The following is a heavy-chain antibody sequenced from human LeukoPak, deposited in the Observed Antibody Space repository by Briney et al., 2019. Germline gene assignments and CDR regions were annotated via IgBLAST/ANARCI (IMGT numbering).Heavy chain of an antibody. Sequence: GGSLRLSCVGSGFTFSTYWMTWVRQAPGKGLEWVANIKPDGSDKYFVDSVKGRFTISRDNSQNSLYLQMNSLRAEDTALYYCITNGGGDSGYGNFDYWGQGTLVTVSS. J-gene: IGHJ4*02. CDR1: GFTFSTYW. D-gene: IGHD5-12*01. CDR2: IKPDGSDK. CDR3: ITNGGGDSGYGNFDY. V-gene: IGHV3-7*03.